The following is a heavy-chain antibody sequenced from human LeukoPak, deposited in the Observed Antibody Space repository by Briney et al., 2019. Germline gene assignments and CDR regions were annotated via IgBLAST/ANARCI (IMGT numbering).Heavy chain of an antibody. D-gene: IGHD1-26*01. V-gene: IGHV4-39*01. CDR1: GGSISSNKYY. J-gene: IGHJ3*02. CDR2: VYYSGST. CDR3: ATPYSGGYHGLDI. Sequence: SETLSLTCSVSGGSISSNKYYWGWIRQPPGKGLEWIGSVYYSGSTYYNPSLKSRVTISVDTSKNQFSLKLSSVTAADTAVFYCATPYSGGYHGLDIWGQGTMVTVSS.